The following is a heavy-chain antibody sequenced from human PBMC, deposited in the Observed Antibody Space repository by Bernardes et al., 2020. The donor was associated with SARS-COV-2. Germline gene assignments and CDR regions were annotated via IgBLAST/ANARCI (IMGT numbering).Heavy chain of an antibody. J-gene: IGHJ3*02. CDR1: GFTFTSSA. Sequence: SVKVSCKASGFTFTSSAVQWVRQARGQRLEWIGWIVVGSGNTNYAQKFQERVTITRDMSTSTAYMELSSLRSEDTAVYYCAAARVPRGGYCSSTSCYKRPINDAFDIWGQGTMVTVSS. CDR3: AAARVPRGGYCSSTSCYKRPINDAFDI. CDR2: IVVGSGNT. D-gene: IGHD2-2*01. V-gene: IGHV1-58*01.